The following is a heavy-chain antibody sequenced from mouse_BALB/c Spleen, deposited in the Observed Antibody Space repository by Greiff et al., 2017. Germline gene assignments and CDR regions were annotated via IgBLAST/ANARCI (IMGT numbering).Heavy chain of an antibody. CDR3: ARYGYGNYGLDY. J-gene: IGHJ2*01. CDR2: ISSGSSTI. CDR1: GFTFSSFG. V-gene: IGHV5-17*02. Sequence: EVMLVESGGGLVQPGGSRKLSCAASGFTFSSFGMHWVRQDPEKGLEWVAYISSGSSTIYYADTVKGRFTISRDNPKNTLFLQMTSLRSEDTAMYYCARYGYGNYGLDYWGQGTTRTVSS. D-gene: IGHD2-1*01.